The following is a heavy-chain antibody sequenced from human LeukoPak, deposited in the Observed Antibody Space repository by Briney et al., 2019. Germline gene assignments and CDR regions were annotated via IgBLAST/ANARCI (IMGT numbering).Heavy chain of an antibody. CDR3: ARGYSYDSFDY. CDR2: IYYSGST. Sequence: SETLPLTCNVSGGSISSYYWSWIRQPPGKGLEWIGYIYYSGSTNYNPSLKSRVIISVDTSKSQFSLNLNSVTAADTAVYFCARGYSYDSFDYWGLGTLVTVSS. D-gene: IGHD5-18*01. CDR1: GGSISSYY. J-gene: IGHJ4*02. V-gene: IGHV4-59*01.